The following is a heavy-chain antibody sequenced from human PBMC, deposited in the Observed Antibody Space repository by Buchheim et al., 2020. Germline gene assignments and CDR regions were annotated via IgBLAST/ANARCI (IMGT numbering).Heavy chain of an antibody. CDR1: GFTFSNAW. CDR3: TTGAAAGKVVDY. Sequence: EVQLVESGGGLVKPGGSLRLSCAASGFTFSNAWMSWVRQAPGKGLEWVGRIKSKTDGGTTDYAAPVKGSFTIPRDASKNKLYLQMNSLKTEDTAVYYCTTGAAAGKVVDYWGQGTL. V-gene: IGHV3-15*01. D-gene: IGHD6-13*01. CDR2: IKSKTDGGTT. J-gene: IGHJ4*02.